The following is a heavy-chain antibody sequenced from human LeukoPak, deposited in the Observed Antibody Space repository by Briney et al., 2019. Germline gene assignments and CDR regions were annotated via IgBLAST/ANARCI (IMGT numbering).Heavy chain of an antibody. Sequence: ASVKVSCKASGYTFTGYYMHWVRQAPGQGLEWMGWINPNSGGTNYAQKFQGRVTMTRDTSISTAYMELSRLRSDDTAVYYCARATRYCSSTSGLYYYYYMDVWGKGTTVTVSS. CDR2: INPNSGGT. CDR3: ARATRYCSSTSGLYYYYYMDV. J-gene: IGHJ6*03. V-gene: IGHV1-2*02. CDR1: GYTFTGYY. D-gene: IGHD2-2*01.